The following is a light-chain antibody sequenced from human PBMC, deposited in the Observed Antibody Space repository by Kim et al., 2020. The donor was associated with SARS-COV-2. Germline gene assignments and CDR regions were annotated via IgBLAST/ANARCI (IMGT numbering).Light chain of an antibody. CDR3: QAWDSSTVV. Sequence: GSPGQTASITCSGDGLGDKYTCWYQQKPGQSPVLVIYQDDKRPSGIPERFSGSNSGNAATLTISGTQAMDEADYYCQAWDSSTVVFGTGTKVTVL. CDR1: GLGDKY. J-gene: IGLJ1*01. CDR2: QDD. V-gene: IGLV3-1*01.